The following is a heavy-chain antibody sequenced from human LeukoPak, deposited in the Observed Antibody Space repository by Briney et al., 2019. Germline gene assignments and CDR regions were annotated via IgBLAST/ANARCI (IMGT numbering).Heavy chain of an antibody. CDR3: ARVGLGATIGIADY. D-gene: IGHD1-26*01. CDR1: GYTFTSYG. CDR2: ISAYNGKT. J-gene: IGHJ4*02. Sequence: GASVKVSCKASGYTFTSYGIRWVRQAPGQGLEWMGWISAYNGKTNYAQKLQGRVTMTTDTSTSTAYMELRSLRSDDTAVYYCARVGLGATIGIADYWGQGTLVTVSS. V-gene: IGHV1-18*01.